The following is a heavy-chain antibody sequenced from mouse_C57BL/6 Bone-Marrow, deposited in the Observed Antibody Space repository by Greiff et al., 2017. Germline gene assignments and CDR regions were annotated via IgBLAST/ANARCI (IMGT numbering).Heavy chain of an antibody. Sequence: VQLQQPGAELVMPGASVKLSCKASGYTFTSYWMHWVKQRPGKGLEWIGEIDPSDSYTNYNEKFKGKSTLTVDKSSSTAYMQLSSLTSEDSAVYDCARFPFSTYVRWFAYWGQGTMVTVSA. CDR3: ARFPFSTYVRWFAY. D-gene: IGHD5-1*01. V-gene: IGHV1-69*01. CDR2: IDPSDSYT. J-gene: IGHJ3*01. CDR1: GYTFTSYW.